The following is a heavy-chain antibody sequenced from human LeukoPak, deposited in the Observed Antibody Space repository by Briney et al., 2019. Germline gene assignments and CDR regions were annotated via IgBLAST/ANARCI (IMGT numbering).Heavy chain of an antibody. CDR2: INHIVST. CDR1: GGSFSGYY. V-gene: IGHV4-34*01. Sequence: PSETLSLTYALDGGSFSGYYCSCIRQPPGNWREWIGEINHIVSTNYKPSCRTRSTLSVDTSKNQFSLKLTSVTAANTPVYYVARHWPTGTSYYRFDYWGQGTLVTVSS. J-gene: IGHJ4*02. CDR3: ARHWPTGTSYYRFDY. D-gene: IGHD1-26*01.